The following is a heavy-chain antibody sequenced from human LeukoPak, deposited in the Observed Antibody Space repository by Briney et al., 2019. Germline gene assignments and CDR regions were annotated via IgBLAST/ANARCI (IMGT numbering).Heavy chain of an antibody. V-gene: IGHV4-4*09. D-gene: IGHD2/OR15-2a*01. CDR3: ARYNSPNFYSYYMDV. CDR2: IYPGGSP. CDR1: GGSISTYY. J-gene: IGHJ6*03. Sequence: PSETLSLTCTVSGGSISTYYWSWIRQPPGKGLEWIGYIYPGGSPNYNPSLDSRVSISADTPKNQFSLKLFSVTAADAAVYYCARYNSPNFYSYYMDVWGKGTTVTVSS.